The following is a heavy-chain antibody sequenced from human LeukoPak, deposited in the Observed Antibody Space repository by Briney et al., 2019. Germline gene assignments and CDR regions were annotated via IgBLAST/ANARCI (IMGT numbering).Heavy chain of an antibody. D-gene: IGHD1-20*01. J-gene: IGHJ5*02. Sequence: ASVKVSCKASGYTFTGYYMHWVRQAPGQGLEWMGSINPNNGGTNYVQKFQGWVTMTRDTSISTAYMELSRLRSDDTAVYYCARGPRGTGITGNWFDPWGQGTLVTVSS. CDR2: INPNNGGT. CDR3: ARGPRGTGITGNWFDP. CDR1: GYTFTGYY. V-gene: IGHV1-2*04.